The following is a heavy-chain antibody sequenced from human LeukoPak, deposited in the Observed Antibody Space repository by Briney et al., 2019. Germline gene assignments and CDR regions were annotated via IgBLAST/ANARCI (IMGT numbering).Heavy chain of an antibody. CDR3: ARVPSDSSGYSSYYYYMDV. D-gene: IGHD3-22*01. V-gene: IGHV4-38-2*02. CDR1: GYSISSGYY. J-gene: IGHJ6*03. Sequence: SETLSLTCTVSGYSISSGYYWGWIRQPPGKGLEWIGSIYHSGSTYYNPSLKSRVTISVDTSKNQFSLKLSSVTAADTAVYYCARVPSDSSGYSSYYYYMDVWGKGTTVTVSS. CDR2: IYHSGST.